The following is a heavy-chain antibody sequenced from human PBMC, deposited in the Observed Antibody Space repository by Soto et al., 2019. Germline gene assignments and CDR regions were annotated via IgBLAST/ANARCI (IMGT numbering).Heavy chain of an antibody. Sequence: GGSLRLSCAASGFTFSSYAMSWVRQAPGKGLEWVSAISGSGGSTYYADSVKGRFTISRDNSKNTLYLQMNSLRAEDTAVYYCATFQEQWLGHFDYWGQGTLVTVSS. CDR1: GFTFSSYA. J-gene: IGHJ4*02. CDR2: ISGSGGST. V-gene: IGHV3-23*01. D-gene: IGHD6-19*01. CDR3: ATFQEQWLGHFDY.